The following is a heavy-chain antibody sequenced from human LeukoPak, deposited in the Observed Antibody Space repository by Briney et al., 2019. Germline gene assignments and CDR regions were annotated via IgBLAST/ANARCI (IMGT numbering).Heavy chain of an antibody. J-gene: IGHJ4*02. CDR3: ARTGGIVVVPAAMEDY. D-gene: IGHD2-2*01. CDR2: INPNSGGT. V-gene: IGHV1-2*02. CDR1: GYTFTSYY. Sequence: ASVKVSCKASGYTFTSYYMHWVRQAPGQGLEWMGWINPNSGGTNYAQKFQGRVTMTRDTSISTAYVELSRLRSDDTAVYYCARTGGIVVVPAAMEDYWGQGTLVTVSS.